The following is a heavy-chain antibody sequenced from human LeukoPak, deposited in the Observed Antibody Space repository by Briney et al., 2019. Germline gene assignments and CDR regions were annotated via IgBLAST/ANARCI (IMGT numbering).Heavy chain of an antibody. D-gene: IGHD1-1*01. V-gene: IGHV4-39*07. Sequence: PSETLSLTCTVSGGSIRDTTYYWGWIRQPPGKGLEWIGSIYYSGNTYYNPSLMSRVTISVDTSKNQFSLNLSSVTAADTAVYYCARDGNALWGQGTLVTVSS. J-gene: IGHJ4*02. CDR2: IYYSGNT. CDR3: ARDGNAL. CDR1: GGSIRDTTYY.